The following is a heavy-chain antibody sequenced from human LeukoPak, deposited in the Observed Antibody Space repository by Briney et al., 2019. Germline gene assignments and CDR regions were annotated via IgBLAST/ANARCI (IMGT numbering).Heavy chain of an antibody. V-gene: IGHV3-7*01. CDR2: IKQDGSEK. J-gene: IGHJ4*02. CDR3: AIGRGNSSSWYWDY. D-gene: IGHD6-13*01. CDR1: GFTFSSYW. Sequence: PGGSLRLSCAAPGFTFSSYWMTSVRQAPGRWLEWVANIKQDGSEKYYVDSAKGRFTISRDNGKKSLYLQMNSLRVEDTAVYYCAIGRGNSSSWYWDYWGQGTLVTVSS.